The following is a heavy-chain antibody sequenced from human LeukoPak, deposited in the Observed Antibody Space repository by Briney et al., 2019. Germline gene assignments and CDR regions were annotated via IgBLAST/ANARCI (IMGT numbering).Heavy chain of an antibody. CDR2: IRSQTYGGTT. CDR1: GFTFGEYA. Sequence: GGSLRLSCTASGFTFGEYAMSWFRQAPGKGLEWVGFIRSQTYGGTTEYAASVQGRFTISRDDSKSIAYLQMNILKTEDTAVYYCTSSAMPMAFDYWGQGTLVTVSS. V-gene: IGHV3-49*03. J-gene: IGHJ4*02. CDR3: TSSAMPMAFDY. D-gene: IGHD2-2*01.